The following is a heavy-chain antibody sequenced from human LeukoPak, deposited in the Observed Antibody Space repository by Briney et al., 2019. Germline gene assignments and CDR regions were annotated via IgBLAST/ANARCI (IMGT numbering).Heavy chain of an antibody. CDR1: GFTFSSSA. V-gene: IGHV3-23*01. D-gene: IGHD2-15*01. CDR2: ISASGGST. J-gene: IGHJ4*02. Sequence: GGSLRLSCAASGFTFSSSAMSWVRQVPGKGLEWVSGISASGGSTSYADSVKGRFTISRDNSKNTLYLQMNSLRAEDTAVYYCARDTGYCSGGSCSYYFDYWGQGTLVTVSS. CDR3: ARDTGYCSGGSCSYYFDY.